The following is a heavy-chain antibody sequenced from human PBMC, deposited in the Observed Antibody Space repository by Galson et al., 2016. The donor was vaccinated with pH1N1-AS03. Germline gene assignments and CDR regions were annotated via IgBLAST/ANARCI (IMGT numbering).Heavy chain of an antibody. V-gene: IGHV4-59*02. CDR1: GGSVSGYY. J-gene: IGHJ3*02. D-gene: IGHD2-2*01. CDR3: ARVTGFYQISALNS. CDR2: VYYKGST. Sequence: LSLTCTVSGGSVSGYYWSWIRQPPGKGLEWIGYVYYKGSTTYTPSLKSRVTISVDTSKNHFSLKLPSVTAADTAVYYCARVTGFYQISALNSWGQGTMVTVSS.